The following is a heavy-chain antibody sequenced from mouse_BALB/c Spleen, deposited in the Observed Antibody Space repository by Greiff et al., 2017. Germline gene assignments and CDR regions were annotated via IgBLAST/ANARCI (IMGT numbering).Heavy chain of an antibody. J-gene: IGHJ3*01. V-gene: IGHV5-17*02. CDR3: AREGDDYVGWFAY. CDR1: GFTFSSFG. CDR2: ISSGSSTI. D-gene: IGHD2-4*01. Sequence: EVMLVESGGGLVQPGGSRKLSCAASGFTFSSFGMHWVRQAPEKGLEWVAYISSGSSTIYYADTVKGRFTISRDNPKNTLFLQMTSLRSEDTAMYYCAREGDDYVGWFAYWGQGTLVTVSA.